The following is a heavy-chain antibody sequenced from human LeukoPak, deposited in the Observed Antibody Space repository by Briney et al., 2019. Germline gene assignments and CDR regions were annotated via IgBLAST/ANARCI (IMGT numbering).Heavy chain of an antibody. D-gene: IGHD6-13*01. CDR2: TYYRSEWYK. Sequence: SQTLSFTCAISGDSVSSNSAAWNWIRQSPSRGLEWLGRTYYRSEWYKDYAVSVKSRITINPDTSKNQFSLQLNSVTPEDTAVYYCARDLGGSNWLYVDYWGQGTLVTVSS. CDR3: ARDLGGSNWLYVDY. CDR1: GDSVSSNSAA. J-gene: IGHJ4*02. V-gene: IGHV6-1*01.